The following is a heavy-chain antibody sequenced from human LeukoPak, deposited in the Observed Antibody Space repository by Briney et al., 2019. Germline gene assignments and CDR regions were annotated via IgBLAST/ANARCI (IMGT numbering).Heavy chain of an antibody. V-gene: IGHV3-48*01. J-gene: IGHJ4*02. CDR1: GFTFSSYA. CDR2: ISSGSTTI. Sequence: GGSLRLSCAASGFTFSSYAMSWVRQAPGKGLEWVSYISSGSTTIYYADSVKGRFTISRDNAKNSLYLQMNSLRAEDTAVYYCARDVEQWLVRVYYFDYWGQGTLVTVSS. CDR3: ARDVEQWLVRVYYFDY. D-gene: IGHD6-19*01.